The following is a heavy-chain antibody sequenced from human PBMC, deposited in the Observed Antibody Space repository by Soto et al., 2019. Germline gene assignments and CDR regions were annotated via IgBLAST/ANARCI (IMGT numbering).Heavy chain of an antibody. J-gene: IGHJ4*02. D-gene: IGHD6-19*01. CDR3: AKRRWLVPRLRVDDY. Sequence: EVQLLESGGGLVQPGGSLRLSCAASGFTFSSYAMSWVRQAPGKGLEWVSAISGSGGSTYYADSVKGRFAISRDNSKNTLYLQMNSLRAEDTAVYYCAKRRWLVPRLRVDDYWGQGTLVTVSS. V-gene: IGHV3-23*01. CDR1: GFTFSSYA. CDR2: ISGSGGST.